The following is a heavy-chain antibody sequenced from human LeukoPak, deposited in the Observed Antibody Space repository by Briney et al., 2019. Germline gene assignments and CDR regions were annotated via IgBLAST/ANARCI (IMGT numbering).Heavy chain of an antibody. Sequence: ASVKVSCKASGYTFNRHFMHWVRQAPGQGLEWMGIINPGGGTTTYAQKFQGRVTMTRDTSTNTVYLEVSSLRSEDTAVYYCAREAGSTDYWGQGTLVTVSS. CDR2: INPGGGTT. CDR3: AREAGSTDY. V-gene: IGHV1-46*02. J-gene: IGHJ4*02. D-gene: IGHD5/OR15-5a*01. CDR1: GYTFNRHF.